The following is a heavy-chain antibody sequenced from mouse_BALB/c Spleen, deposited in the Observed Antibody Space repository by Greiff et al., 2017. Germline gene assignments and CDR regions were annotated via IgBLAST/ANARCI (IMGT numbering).Heavy chain of an antibody. CDR1: GFTFSNYW. V-gene: IGHV6-6*02. J-gene: IGHJ3*01. Sequence: EVKVEESGGGLVQPGGSMKLSCVASGFTFSNYWMNWVRQSPEKGLEWVAEIRLKSNNYATHYAESVKGRFTISRDDSKSSVYLQMNNLRAEDTGIYYCTRPGDERAYWGQGTLVTVSA. D-gene: IGHD3-3*01. CDR2: IRLKSNNYAT. CDR3: TRPGDERAY.